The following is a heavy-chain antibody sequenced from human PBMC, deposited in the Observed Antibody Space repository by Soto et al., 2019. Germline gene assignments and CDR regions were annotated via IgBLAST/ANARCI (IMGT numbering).Heavy chain of an antibody. CDR1: GGSISSSSYY. J-gene: IGHJ3*02. Sequence: PSETLSLTCTVSGGSISSSSYYWGWIRQPPGKGLEWIGSIYYSGSTYYNPSLKSRVTISVDTSKNQFSLKLSSVTAADTAVYYCASGAKEPRRGHIGAFDIWGQGTMVTVSS. V-gene: IGHV4-39*01. CDR2: IYYSGST. D-gene: IGHD3-10*01. CDR3: ASGAKEPRRGHIGAFDI.